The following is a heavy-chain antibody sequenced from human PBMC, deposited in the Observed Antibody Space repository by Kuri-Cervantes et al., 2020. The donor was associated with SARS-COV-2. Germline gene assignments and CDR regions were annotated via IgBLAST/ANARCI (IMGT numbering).Heavy chain of an antibody. J-gene: IGHJ6*02. CDR1: GFNFNFYG. Sequence: GESLKISCAASGFNFNFYGMTWVRRAPGKGLEWVSVITGTGFTYSADSVKDRFTISRDNSKNRVYLQMNSLRAEDTAVYYCARDKVQLERPRYDYYYYDMDVWGQGTTVTVSS. CDR3: ARDKVQLERPRYDYYYYDMDV. V-gene: IGHV3-23*01. D-gene: IGHD1-1*01. CDR2: ITGTGFT.